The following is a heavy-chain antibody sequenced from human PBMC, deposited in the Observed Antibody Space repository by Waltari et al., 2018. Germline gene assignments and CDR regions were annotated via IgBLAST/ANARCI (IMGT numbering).Heavy chain of an antibody. CDR1: GYILRDYA. V-gene: IGHV1-18*04. Sequence: QVQLLQSGGDVREPGASVKVSCQASGYILRDYAVSWVRQAPGQGLEWMGWIRHYYDKREYAREFEGRVTMTIDTSTSTAYMELRRLTPDDTAVYYCARGPYDSQSYYPDGLDVWGQGTTVTVSS. J-gene: IGHJ6*02. CDR3: ARGPYDSQSYYPDGLDV. CDR2: IRHYYDKR. D-gene: IGHD3-10*01.